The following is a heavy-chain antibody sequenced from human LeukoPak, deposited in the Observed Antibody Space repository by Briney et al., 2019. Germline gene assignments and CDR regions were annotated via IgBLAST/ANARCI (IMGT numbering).Heavy chain of an antibody. CDR3: ATSFRQAPYAILDY. J-gene: IGHJ4*02. V-gene: IGHV1-46*01. Sequence: GASVKVSCKASGYTFTGYYMHWVRQAPGQGLEWMGIINPSGGSTSYAQKFQGRVTMTRDTSTSTVYMELSSLRSKDTAVYYCATSFRQAPYAILDYWGQGTLVTVSS. CDR1: GYTFTGYY. D-gene: IGHD2-2*01. CDR2: INPSGGST.